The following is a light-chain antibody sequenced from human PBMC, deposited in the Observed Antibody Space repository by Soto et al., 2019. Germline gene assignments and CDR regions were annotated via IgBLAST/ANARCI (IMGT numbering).Light chain of an antibody. CDR1: SSDLGIYNY. J-gene: IGLJ1*01. CDR2: EVT. CDR3: SSYTTSSTRV. V-gene: IGLV2-14*01. Sequence: QSVLTQPASVSGSPGQSIAISCSGSSSDLGIYNYVSWYQQHPGKVPKLIIFEVTNRPSGVSNRFSGSKSGNTASLTISGLQAEDEADYSCSSYTTSSTRVFGTGTKGTAL.